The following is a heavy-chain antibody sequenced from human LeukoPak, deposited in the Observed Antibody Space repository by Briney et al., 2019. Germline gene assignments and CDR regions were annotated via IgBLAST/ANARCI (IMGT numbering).Heavy chain of an antibody. D-gene: IGHD3-22*01. CDR3: ASYYDSSGFDI. Sequence: PSETLSLTCTVSGGSISSGSYYWSWLRQPAGKGLEWIGRIYTSGSTNYNPSLKSRVTISVDTSKNQFSLKLSSVTAADTAVYHCASYYDSSGFDIWGQGTMVTVSS. CDR1: GGSISSGSYY. J-gene: IGHJ3*02. CDR2: IYTSGST. V-gene: IGHV4-61*02.